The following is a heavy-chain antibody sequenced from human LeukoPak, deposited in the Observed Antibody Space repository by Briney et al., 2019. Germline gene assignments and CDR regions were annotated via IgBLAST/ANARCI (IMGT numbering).Heavy chain of an antibody. CDR1: GFTFSSYS. D-gene: IGHD3-10*01. V-gene: IGHV3-21*01. J-gene: IGHJ6*03. Sequence: GGSLRLSCAASGFTFSSYSMNWVRQAPGKGLEWVSSISSSSSYIYYADSVKGRFTISRDNAKNTLYLQMNSLRAEDTAVYYCARDHITMVRGVTSFYYYYYMDVWGKGTTVTVSS. CDR2: ISSSSSYI. CDR3: ARDHITMVRGVTSFYYYYYMDV.